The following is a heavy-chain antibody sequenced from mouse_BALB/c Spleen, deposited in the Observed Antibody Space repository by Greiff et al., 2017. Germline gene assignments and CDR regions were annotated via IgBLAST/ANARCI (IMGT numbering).Heavy chain of an antibody. CDR3: ASMPFYAMDY. J-gene: IGHJ4*01. D-gene: IGHD6-5*01. Sequence: VQLQQSGAELVKPGASVKLSCTASGFNIKDTYMHWVKQRPEQGLEWIGRIDPANGNTKYDPKFQGKATITADTSSNTAYLQLSSLTSEDTAVYYCASMPFYAMDYWSQGTSVTVSS. V-gene: IGHV14-3*02. CDR2: IDPANGNT. CDR1: GFNIKDTY.